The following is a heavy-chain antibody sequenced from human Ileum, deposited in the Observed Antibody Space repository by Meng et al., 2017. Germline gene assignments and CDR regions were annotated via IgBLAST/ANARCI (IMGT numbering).Heavy chain of an antibody. CDR3: ARDLQTAY. J-gene: IGHJ4*02. CDR2: IKRDGSEK. D-gene: IGHD1-1*01. Sequence: GESLRLSCAASGFTFSSYSMTWVRQAPGRGLEWVANIKRDGSEKNYVDSVKGRFTISRDNAKNSLYLQMNSLRDEDTAVYYCARDLQTAYWGQGTLVTVSS. CDR1: GFTFSSYS. V-gene: IGHV3-7*01.